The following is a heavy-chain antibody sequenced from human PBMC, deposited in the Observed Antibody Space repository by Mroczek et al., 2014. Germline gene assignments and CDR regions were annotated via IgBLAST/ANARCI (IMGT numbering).Heavy chain of an antibody. Sequence: QLVESGAEVKKPGASVKVSCKASGYTFTSYGISWVRQAPGQGLEWMGWISAYNGNTNYAQKLQGRVTMTTDTSTSTAYMELRSLRSDDTAVYYCARGSYDFWSGYYKTQLFDYWGQGTLVTVSS. D-gene: IGHD3-3*01. CDR1: GYTFTSYG. V-gene: IGHV1-18*01. CDR3: ARGSYDFWSGYYKTQLFDY. J-gene: IGHJ4*02. CDR2: ISAYNGNT.